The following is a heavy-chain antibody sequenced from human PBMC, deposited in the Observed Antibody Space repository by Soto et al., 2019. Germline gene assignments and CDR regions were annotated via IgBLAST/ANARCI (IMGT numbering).Heavy chain of an antibody. CDR3: ARDGEKYYYDSSGLAGFDI. J-gene: IGHJ3*02. Sequence: SSVKVSCKASGATFSSYAISWVRQDPGQGLEWMGGIIPIFVTANYAQKFQGRVTITADESTGTAYKELSSLRCGRTAVYYCARDGEKYYYDSSGLAGFDIWGQETMVTVS. D-gene: IGHD3-22*01. CDR2: IIPIFVTA. V-gene: IGHV1-69*13. CDR1: GATFSSYA.